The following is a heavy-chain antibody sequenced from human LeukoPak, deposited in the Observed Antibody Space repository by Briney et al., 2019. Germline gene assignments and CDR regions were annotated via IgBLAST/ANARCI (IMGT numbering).Heavy chain of an antibody. V-gene: IGHV3-21*01. D-gene: IGHD2-21*02. CDR1: GVTFSSYI. J-gene: IGHJ4*02. CDR2: ICNSSSYI. Sequence: GGSLRLSCAASGVTFSSYIMNWVRQAPGKGLEWVSYICNSSSYIYYADSVTGRFTISRDNAKNSLYLQMNSLRAEDTAVYYCARPYCGGDCYSESNFGYWGQGTPVTVSS. CDR3: ARPYCGGDCYSESNFGY.